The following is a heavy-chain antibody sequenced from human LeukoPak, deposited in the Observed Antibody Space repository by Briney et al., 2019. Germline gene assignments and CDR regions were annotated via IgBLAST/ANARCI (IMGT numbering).Heavy chain of an antibody. CDR2: ISYDGSNK. J-gene: IGHJ4*02. D-gene: IGHD3-22*01. CDR3: AKDKRGKGYYDSSGYWLLSY. Sequence: GGSLGLSCAASGFTFSSYGMHWVRQAPGKGLEWVAVISYDGSNKYYADSVKGRFTISRDNSKNTLYLQMNSLRAEDTAVYYCAKDKRGKGYYDSSGYWLLSYWGQGTLVTVSS. V-gene: IGHV3-30*18. CDR1: GFTFSSYG.